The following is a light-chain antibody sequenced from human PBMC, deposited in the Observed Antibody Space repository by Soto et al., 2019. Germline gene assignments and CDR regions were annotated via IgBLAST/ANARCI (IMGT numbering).Light chain of an antibody. Sequence: EIGLTQCPGTLSLSPGESATLSCRASQSVSSSYLAWYQQKHGQAPRLLIYGASSRATGIPDRFSGSGSGTDFTLTISRLEPEDFAVYYCQQYGSSPLWTFGQGTKVDI. J-gene: IGKJ1*01. CDR2: GAS. V-gene: IGKV3-20*01. CDR1: QSVSSSY. CDR3: QQYGSSPLWT.